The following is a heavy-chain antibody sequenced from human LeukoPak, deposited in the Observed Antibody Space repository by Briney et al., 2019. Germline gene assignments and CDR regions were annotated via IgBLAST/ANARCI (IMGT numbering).Heavy chain of an antibody. Sequence: GGSLRLSCAPSGFNFPSYGMSCVRQVPGKGLEWVSGISASCGYTYYADSVRGRFTVSRDSSKNTLYLQLNSLRAEDTAVYSCAKEAGSGWSYFDCWGQGTLVTVSS. CDR2: ISASCGYT. D-gene: IGHD6-19*01. CDR3: AKEAGSGWSYFDC. CDR1: GFNFPSYG. J-gene: IGHJ4*02. V-gene: IGHV3-23*01.